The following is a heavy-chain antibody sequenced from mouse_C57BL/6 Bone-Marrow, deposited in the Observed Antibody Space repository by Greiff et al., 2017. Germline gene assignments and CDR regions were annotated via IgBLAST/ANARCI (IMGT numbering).Heavy chain of an antibody. CDR2: ISSGSSTI. D-gene: IGHD1-1*01. Sequence: DVMLVESGGGLVQPGGSLKLSCAASGFTFSDYYMYWVRQTPEKRLEWVAYISSGSSTIYYADTVKGRFTISRDNAKNTLFLQMTSLRSEDTAMDYCARGWAYYYGSSPWFAYWGQGTLVTVSA. CDR3: ARGWAYYYGSSPWFAY. V-gene: IGHV5-17*01. CDR1: GFTFSDYY. J-gene: IGHJ3*01.